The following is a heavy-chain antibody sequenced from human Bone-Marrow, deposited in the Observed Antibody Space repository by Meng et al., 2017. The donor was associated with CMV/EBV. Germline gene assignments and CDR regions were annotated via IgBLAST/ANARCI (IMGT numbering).Heavy chain of an antibody. CDR3: ARGPYCSSTSCYTPYFDY. Sequence: GESLKISCAASGFTFSSYSMNWVRQAPGKGLEWVSSISSSSSYIYYADSVKGRFTISRDNAKNSLYLQMNSLRAEDTAVYYCARGPYCSSTSCYTPYFDYCGQGTLVTVSS. J-gene: IGHJ4*02. CDR1: GFTFSSYS. CDR2: ISSSSSYI. V-gene: IGHV3-21*01. D-gene: IGHD2-2*02.